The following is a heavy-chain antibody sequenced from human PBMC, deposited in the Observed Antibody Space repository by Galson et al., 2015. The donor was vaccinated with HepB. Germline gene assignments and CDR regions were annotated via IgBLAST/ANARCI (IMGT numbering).Heavy chain of an antibody. D-gene: IGHD5-18*01. Sequence: SVKVSCKASGGTFSSYAISWVRQAPGQGLEWMGGIIPIFGTANYAQKFQGRVTITADESTSTAYMELSSLRSEDTAVYYCASSPYSYGVVWRTTVLDYWGQGTLVTVSS. CDR2: IIPIFGTA. CDR1: GGTFSSYA. CDR3: ASSPYSYGVVWRTTVLDY. V-gene: IGHV1-69*13. J-gene: IGHJ4*02.